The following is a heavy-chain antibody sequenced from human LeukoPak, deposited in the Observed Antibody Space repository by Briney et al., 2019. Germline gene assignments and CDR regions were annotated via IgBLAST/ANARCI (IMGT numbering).Heavy chain of an antibody. CDR3: ARHSHERGYSYGYANNFFDY. V-gene: IGHV4-39*01. Sequence: SETLSLTCTVSGGSINSTNYYWGWIRQPPGKGLERIGSIYYSGSTYYNPSLKSRVTISVDTSKNQFSLKLSSVTAADTAVYYCARHSHERGYSYGYANNFFDYWGQGTLVTVSS. J-gene: IGHJ4*02. CDR1: GGSINSTNYY. CDR2: IYYSGST. D-gene: IGHD5-18*01.